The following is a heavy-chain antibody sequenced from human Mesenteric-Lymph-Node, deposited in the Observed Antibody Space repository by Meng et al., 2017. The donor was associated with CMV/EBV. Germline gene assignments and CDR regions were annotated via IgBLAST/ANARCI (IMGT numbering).Heavy chain of an antibody. Sequence: TFSNSDINWVGQAAGQGLEWMGWMNPHSGNTGYAPKLQGRVSMTRNTSISKAYMELSSLSSEDTAVYYCAKATRGRGVVPPPYYFDYWGQGALVTVSS. CDR3: AKATRGRGVVPPPYYFDY. CDR1: TFSNSD. J-gene: IGHJ4*02. D-gene: IGHD2-15*01. CDR2: MNPHSGNT. V-gene: IGHV1-8*02.